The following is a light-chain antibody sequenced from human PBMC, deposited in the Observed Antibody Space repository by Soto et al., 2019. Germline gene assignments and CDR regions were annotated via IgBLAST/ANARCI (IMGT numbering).Light chain of an antibody. Sequence: QSVLTQPASVSGSPGQSITISCTGTSSDVGGYDYVSWYQLHPGKAPKLMVFEVSNRPSGVSYRFSGSKSGNKASLTISGLQAEDEADYFCSSYSISNAYLLGTGTKV. V-gene: IGLV2-14*01. CDR3: SSYSISNAYL. J-gene: IGLJ1*01. CDR2: EVS. CDR1: SSDVGGYDY.